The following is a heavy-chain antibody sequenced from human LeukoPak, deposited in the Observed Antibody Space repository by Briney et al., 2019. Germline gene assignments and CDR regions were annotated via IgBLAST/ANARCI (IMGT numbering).Heavy chain of an antibody. CDR1: GFTFSNYN. CDR2: ITSSSSYI. J-gene: IGHJ3*02. D-gene: IGHD6-19*01. Sequence: GGSLRLSCAASGFTFSNYNMNWVRQAPGKGLEWVSSITSSSSYIYYADSVKGRFTISRDNAKNSLYLQMNSLRAEDTAVYYCARDEAVAGSPNDLDIWGQGTMVTVSS. CDR3: ARDEAVAGSPNDLDI. V-gene: IGHV3-21*01.